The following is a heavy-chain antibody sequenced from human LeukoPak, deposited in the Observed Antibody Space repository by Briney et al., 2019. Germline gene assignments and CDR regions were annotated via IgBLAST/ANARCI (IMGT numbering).Heavy chain of an antibody. V-gene: IGHV4-59*12. CDR2: IYYSGST. Sequence: PSETLSLTCTVSGGSISCYYWGWRRQPPGKGLEWIGHIYYSGSTNNHPSLKSRVTISVATSKNQFSLKLRSVTAADTAVYYCARETGSGVAQSSFDPWGQGTLVTVSS. J-gene: IGHJ5*02. D-gene: IGHD1-14*01. CDR3: ARETGSGVAQSSFDP. CDR1: GGSISCYY.